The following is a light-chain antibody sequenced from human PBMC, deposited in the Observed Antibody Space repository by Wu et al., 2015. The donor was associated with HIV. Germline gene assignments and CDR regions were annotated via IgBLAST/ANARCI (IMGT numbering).Light chain of an antibody. V-gene: IGKV3-15*01. J-gene: IGKJ5*01. CDR3: QQRSNWLIT. CDR2: GAS. Sequence: MVMTQSPATLSVSPGERATLSCRASQNVSTNLAWYQQKPGQAPRLLIYGASTRATGVPARFSGSGSATDFILTIDSLQSEDFAVYYCQQRSNWLITFGQGTRLEIK. CDR1: QNVSTN.